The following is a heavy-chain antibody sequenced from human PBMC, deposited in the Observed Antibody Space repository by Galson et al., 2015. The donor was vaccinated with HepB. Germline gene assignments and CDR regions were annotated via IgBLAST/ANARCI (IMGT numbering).Heavy chain of an antibody. D-gene: IGHD3-10*01. V-gene: IGHV3-11*01. CDR2: ISGGSGTV. J-gene: IGHJ3*01. CDR1: GFTFSDFY. CDR3: ARQGDYYDV. Sequence: SLRLSCAASGFTFSDFYMSWIRQAPGKGLEWISYISGGSGTVTYADSVKGRFSISRDNNKNSVYLQMNSLRAEDTAVYYCARQGDYYDVWGQGTMVTVSS.